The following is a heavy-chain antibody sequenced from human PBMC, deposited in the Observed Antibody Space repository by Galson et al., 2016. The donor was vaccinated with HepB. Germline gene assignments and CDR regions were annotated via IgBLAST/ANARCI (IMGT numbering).Heavy chain of an antibody. V-gene: IGHV3-11*06. CDR2: ISVTSTYT. J-gene: IGHJ4*02. D-gene: IGHD2-21*02. Sequence: SYISVTSTYTNYADSVKGRFTVSRDNAKNSLYLQMNTLRAEDTAIYYCARDRGSYCGGDCSDYYFDYWGQGTLVTVSS. CDR3: ARDRGSYCGGDCSDYYFDY.